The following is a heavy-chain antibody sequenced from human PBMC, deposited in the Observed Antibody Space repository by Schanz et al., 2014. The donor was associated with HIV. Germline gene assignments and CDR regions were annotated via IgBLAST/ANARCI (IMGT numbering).Heavy chain of an antibody. CDR3: ARASFDTNSTNSIIHGMDV. CDR1: GFTFSDYY. CDR2: IRSGSTYI. Sequence: QVQLVESGGGLVKPGGSLRLSCAASGFTFSDYYMSWIRQAPGEGLEWVSYIRSGSTYIYVADSLKGRSTISRDNAQTSLYLQLNSLRAEDTAVYYCARASFDTNSTNSIIHGMDVWGQGTTVTVSS. V-gene: IGHV3-11*06. D-gene: IGHD2-2*02. J-gene: IGHJ6*02.